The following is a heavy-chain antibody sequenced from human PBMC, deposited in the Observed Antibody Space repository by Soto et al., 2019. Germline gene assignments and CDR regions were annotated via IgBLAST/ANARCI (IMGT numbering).Heavy chain of an antibody. CDR1: GGAFSGYY. Sequence: PSETLSLTCAVYGGAFSGYYWSWIRQPPGKGLEWIGEINHSGSTNYNPSLKSRVTISVDKSKNQFSLKLSSVTAADTAVYYCASVFMRVLVIYENYYYYYYMDVCGKGSTVTVSS. D-gene: IGHD2-2*01. CDR3: ASVFMRVLVIYENYYYYYYMDV. V-gene: IGHV4-34*01. CDR2: INHSGST. J-gene: IGHJ6*03.